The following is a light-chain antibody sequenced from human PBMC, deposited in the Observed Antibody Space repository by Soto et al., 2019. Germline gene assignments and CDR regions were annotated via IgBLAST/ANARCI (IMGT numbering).Light chain of an antibody. CDR1: SSDVGAYNY. CDR3: IPFTTSVTYV. V-gene: IGLV2-14*03. J-gene: IGLJ1*01. Sequence: QSALTQPASVSGSPGQSITVSCTGTSSDVGAYNYVSWYQQHPGKAPKLIISGVSNRPSGVSNRFSASKSGNTASLTISGLQAEDEADYYCIPFTTSVTYVFGTGTKLTVL. CDR2: GVS.